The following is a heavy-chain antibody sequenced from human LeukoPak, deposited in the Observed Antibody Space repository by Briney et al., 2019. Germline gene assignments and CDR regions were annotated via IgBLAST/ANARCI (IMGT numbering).Heavy chain of an antibody. J-gene: IGHJ5*02. CDR1: GGSISSYY. Sequence: PSETLSLTCTVSGGSISSYYWSWIRQPPGKGLEWIGYIYYSGSTNYNPSLKSRVTISVDTSKNQFSLKLSSVTAADTAVYYCARHGRMYWFDPWGQGTLVTVSS. V-gene: IGHV4-59*08. CDR3: ARHGRMYWFDP. CDR2: IYYSGST. D-gene: IGHD2-8*01.